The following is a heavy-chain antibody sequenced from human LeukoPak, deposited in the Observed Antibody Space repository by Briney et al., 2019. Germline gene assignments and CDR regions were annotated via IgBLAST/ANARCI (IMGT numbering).Heavy chain of an antibody. CDR2: TNPNSGGT. J-gene: IGHJ4*02. V-gene: IGHV1-2*02. CDR1: GGTFSSYA. Sequence: ASVKVSCKASGGTFSSYAISWVRQAPGQGLEWMGWTNPNSGGTKYAQKFQGRVTMTRDTSISTAYMELSRLRSDDTAVYYCATEVTDWGQGTLVTVSS. CDR3: ATEVTD. D-gene: IGHD5-18*01.